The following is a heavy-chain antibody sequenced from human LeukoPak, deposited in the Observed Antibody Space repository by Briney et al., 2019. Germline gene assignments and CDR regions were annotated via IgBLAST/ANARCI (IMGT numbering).Heavy chain of an antibody. CDR3: AGLGATYFDY. D-gene: IGHD1-26*01. CDR2: FDPEDGET. V-gene: IGHV1-24*01. Sequence: ASVKVSCKASGYTSTSYYMHWVRQAPGKGLEWMGGFDPEDGETIYAQKFQGRVTMTEDTSTDTAYMELSSLRSEDTAVYYCAGLGATYFDYWGQGTLVTVSS. CDR1: GYTSTSYY. J-gene: IGHJ4*02.